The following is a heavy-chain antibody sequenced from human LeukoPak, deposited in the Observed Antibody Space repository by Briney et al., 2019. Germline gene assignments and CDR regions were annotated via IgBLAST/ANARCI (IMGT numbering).Heavy chain of an antibody. CDR1: GYTFTTYP. D-gene: IGHD6-13*01. Sequence: ASVKVSCKASGYTFTTYPMHWVRQAPGQRLEWMGWINTDNGNTKYSQKFQGRVTTSSDTSATTAYMEQNSLRSEDTAVYYCARDDAGLLVHWGQGTLVTVSS. V-gene: IGHV1-3*04. CDR2: INTDNGNT. J-gene: IGHJ4*02. CDR3: ARDDAGLLVH.